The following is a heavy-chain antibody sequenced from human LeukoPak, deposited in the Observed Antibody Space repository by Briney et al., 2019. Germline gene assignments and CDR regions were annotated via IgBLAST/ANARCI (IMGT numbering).Heavy chain of an antibody. CDR1: GLTFDDYT. D-gene: IGHD4-23*01. CDR2: ISWDGGST. Sequence: GGSLRLSCAASGLTFDDYTMHWVRQAPGKGLEWVSLISWDGGSTYYADSVKGRFTISRDNSKNSLYLQMNSLRTEDTALYYCAKDLGGKSDYWGQGTLVTVSS. CDR3: AKDLGGKSDY. J-gene: IGHJ4*02. V-gene: IGHV3-43*01.